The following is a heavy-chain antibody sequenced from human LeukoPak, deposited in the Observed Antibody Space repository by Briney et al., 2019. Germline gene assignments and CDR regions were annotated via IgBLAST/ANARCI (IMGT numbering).Heavy chain of an antibody. CDR3: TRGDYDILTGQT. CDR1: GFTFGDYA. Sequence: GRSLRLSCTASGFTFGDYAMSWVRQAPGKGLEWVGFIRSKAYGGTTEYDASVKGRFTVSRDDSKSIAYLQMNSLKTEDTAVYYCTRGDYDILTGQTWGQGTLVTVSS. J-gene: IGHJ4*02. V-gene: IGHV3-49*04. CDR2: IRSKAYGGTT. D-gene: IGHD3-9*01.